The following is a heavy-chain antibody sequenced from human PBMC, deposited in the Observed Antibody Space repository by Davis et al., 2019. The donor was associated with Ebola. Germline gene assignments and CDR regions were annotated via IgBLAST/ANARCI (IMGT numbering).Heavy chain of an antibody. D-gene: IGHD6-13*01. CDR3: ARDPLTEGQLVGNWAFDI. V-gene: IGHV3-7*01. CDR1: GFTFSSYW. J-gene: IGHJ3*02. Sequence: AGSLRLSCAASGFTFSSYWMSWVRQAPGKGLEWVANIKQDGSEKYYVDSVKGRFTISRDNAKNSLYLQMNSLRAEDTAVYYCARDPLTEGQLVGNWAFDIWGQGTMVTVSS. CDR2: IKQDGSEK.